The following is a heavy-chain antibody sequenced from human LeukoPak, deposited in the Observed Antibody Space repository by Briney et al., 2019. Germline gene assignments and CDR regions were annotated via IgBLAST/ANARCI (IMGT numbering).Heavy chain of an antibody. CDR1: GFTFSDYY. CDR3: ASGADDYSNAKTDY. CDR2: ISSSGSTI. V-gene: IGHV3-11*01. J-gene: IGHJ4*02. Sequence: PGGSLRLSCAASGFTFSDYYMSWICQAPGKGLEWVSYISSSGSTIYYADSVKGRFTISRDNAKNSLYLQMNSLRAEDTAVYYCASGADDYSNAKTDYWGQGTLVTVSS. D-gene: IGHD4-11*01.